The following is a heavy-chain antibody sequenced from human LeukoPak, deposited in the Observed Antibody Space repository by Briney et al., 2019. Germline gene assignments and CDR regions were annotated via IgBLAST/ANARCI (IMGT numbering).Heavy chain of an antibody. CDR2: IYHSGST. Sequence: SETLSLTCTVSSYSISSGYYWGWIRQPPGKGLEWIGNIYHSGSTYYNPSLKSRVTISVDTSKNQFSLKLSSVTAADTAVYYCARSIRDYDFWSGYYTANYYYYYMGVWGKGTTVTVSS. CDR1: SYSISSGYY. D-gene: IGHD3-3*01. V-gene: IGHV4-38-2*02. J-gene: IGHJ6*03. CDR3: ARSIRDYDFWSGYYTANYYYYYMGV.